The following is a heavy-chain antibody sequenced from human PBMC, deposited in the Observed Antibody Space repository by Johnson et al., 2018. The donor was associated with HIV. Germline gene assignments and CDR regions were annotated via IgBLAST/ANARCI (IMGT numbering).Heavy chain of an antibody. D-gene: IGHD2-15*01. J-gene: IGHJ3*01. Sequence: VQLVESGGGLVKPGGSLRLSCAASGFTFSNAWMSWVRQAPGKGLEWVGRIKSKTDGGTTDYAAPVKGRFTISRDDSKNTLYLQMNSLKTEDAAVYYCTTGCSGGRGCLWGQGTMVTVSS. V-gene: IGHV3-15*01. CDR2: IKSKTDGGTT. CDR3: TTGCSGGRGCL. CDR1: GFTFSNAW.